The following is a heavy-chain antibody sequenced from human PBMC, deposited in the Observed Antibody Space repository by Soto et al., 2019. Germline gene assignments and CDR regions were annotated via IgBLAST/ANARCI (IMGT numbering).Heavy chain of an antibody. CDR1: GFTFSSYW. CDR3: ARFTLNYYYYGMDV. J-gene: IGHJ6*02. CDR2: IKQDGSEK. Sequence: GGSLRLSCAASGFTFSSYWMSWVRQAPGKGLEWVANIKQDGSEKYYADSVKGRFTISRDNAKNSLYLQMNSLRAEDTAVYCCARFTLNYYYYGMDVWGQGTTVTVSS. V-gene: IGHV3-7*01.